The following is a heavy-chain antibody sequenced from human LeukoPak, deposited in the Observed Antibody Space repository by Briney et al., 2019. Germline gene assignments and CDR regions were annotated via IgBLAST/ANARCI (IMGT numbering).Heavy chain of an antibody. V-gene: IGHV5-10-1*01. CDR1: GYRFTSYW. CDR3: ASWRSVAGAFDI. D-gene: IGHD2-15*01. J-gene: IGHJ3*02. Sequence: GESLKISCKGSGYRFTSYWISWVRQMPGKGLEWMGRIDPSDSYTNYSPSFQGHVTISADKSISTAYLQWSSLKASDTAMYYCASWRSVAGAFDIWGQGTMVTVSS. CDR2: IDPSDSYT.